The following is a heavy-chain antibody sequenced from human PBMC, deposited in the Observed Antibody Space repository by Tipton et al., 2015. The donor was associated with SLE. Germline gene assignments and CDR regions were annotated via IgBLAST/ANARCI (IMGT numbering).Heavy chain of an antibody. CDR3: ARVNDFWSGYDWFNWFDP. D-gene: IGHD3-3*01. Sequence: TLSLTCNVSGSSISSYSWSWIRQPAGKGLEWIGRFYTSGYTNYNPSLKSRVNMSLDTSKNQFSLKLSSVTAADTAIYYCARVNDFWSGYDWFNWFDPWGQGTLVTVSS. J-gene: IGHJ5*02. CDR2: FYTSGYT. CDR1: GSSISSYS. V-gene: IGHV4-4*07.